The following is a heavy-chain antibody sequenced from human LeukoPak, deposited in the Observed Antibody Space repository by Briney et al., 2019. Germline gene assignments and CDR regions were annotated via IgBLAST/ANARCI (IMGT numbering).Heavy chain of an antibody. V-gene: IGHV1-46*01. J-gene: IGHJ5*02. Sequence: ASVKVSCKASGYIFTSYYMHWVRQAPGQGLEWMGIINPSGGRTNYAQKFQGRVTMTRDMSTSTVYMELSSLRSEDTAVYYCARDERDGGDTAMLGANNWFDPWGQGTLVTVSS. CDR2: INPSGGRT. CDR1: GYIFTSYY. CDR3: ARDERDGGDTAMLGANNWFDP. D-gene: IGHD5-18*01.